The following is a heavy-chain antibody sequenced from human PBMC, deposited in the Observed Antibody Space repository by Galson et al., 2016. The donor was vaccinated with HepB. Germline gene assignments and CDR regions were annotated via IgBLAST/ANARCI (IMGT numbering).Heavy chain of an antibody. J-gene: IGHJ6*02. CDR3: AKGYGMDA. CDR2: VRGSNTGSSGRI. CDR1: GFTFSSYA. Sequence: SLRLSCAASGFTFSSYAMSWVRQAPGKGLEWVAVVRGSNTGSSGRISYAEPVKGRFTISRGNSKDTLYLQMNSLRDEDTAVYYCAKGYGMDAWGQGTTVTVSS. V-gene: IGHV3-23*01.